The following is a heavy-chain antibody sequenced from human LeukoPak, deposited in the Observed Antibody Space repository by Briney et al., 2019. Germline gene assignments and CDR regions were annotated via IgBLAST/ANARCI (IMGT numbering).Heavy chain of an antibody. D-gene: IGHD6-19*01. CDR2: ISWNSGSI. CDR3: AKDIGYSSGWYPGVDY. Sequence: GGSLRLSCAASGFTFDDYAMHWVRQAPGKGLEWVSGISWNSGSIGYADSVKGRFAISRDNAKNSLYLQMNSLRAEDTALYYCAKDIGYSSGWYPGVDYWGQGTLVTVSS. V-gene: IGHV3-9*01. J-gene: IGHJ4*02. CDR1: GFTFDDYA.